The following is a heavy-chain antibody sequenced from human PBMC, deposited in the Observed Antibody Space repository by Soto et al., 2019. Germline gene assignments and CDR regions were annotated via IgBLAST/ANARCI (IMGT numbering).Heavy chain of an antibody. CDR1: GFTFSSYS. J-gene: IGHJ4*02. V-gene: IGHV3-21*01. Sequence: ESGGGLVKPGGSLRLSCAASGFTFSSYSMNWVRQAPGKGLEWVSSISSSSSYIYYADSVKGRFTISRDNAKNSLYLQMNSLRAEDTAVYYCARNGAWGYYDSSGYEAGDYWGQGTLVTVSS. CDR2: ISSSSSYI. D-gene: IGHD3-22*01. CDR3: ARNGAWGYYDSSGYEAGDY.